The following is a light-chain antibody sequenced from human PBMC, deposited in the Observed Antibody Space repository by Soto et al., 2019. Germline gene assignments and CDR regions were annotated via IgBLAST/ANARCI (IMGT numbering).Light chain of an antibody. CDR3: SSYAGYNNFVV. V-gene: IGLV2-8*01. Sequence: QSVLTQPPSASGTPGQRVTISCSGSSSNIGSNFVYWYQQHPGKAPKLIIYEVNKRPSGVPDRFSGSKSGSTASLTVSGLQADDEADFYCSSYAGYNNFVVFGGGTKVTVL. CDR2: EVN. J-gene: IGLJ2*01. CDR1: SSNIGSNF.